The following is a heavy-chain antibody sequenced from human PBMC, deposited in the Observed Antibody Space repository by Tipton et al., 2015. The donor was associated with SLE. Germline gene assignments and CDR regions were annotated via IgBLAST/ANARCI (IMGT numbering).Heavy chain of an antibody. D-gene: IGHD6-13*01. CDR3: ARGGIYSRSWLY. V-gene: IGHV3-74*01. CDR1: GFTFSSYW. CDR2: INSDGSST. Sequence: SLRLSCAASGFTFSSYWMRWVRQAPGKGLVWVSRINSDGSSTSYADSVKGRFTISRDNAKNTLYLQMNSLRAEDTAVYYCARGGIYSRSWLYWGHGTLVTVSS. J-gene: IGHJ4*01.